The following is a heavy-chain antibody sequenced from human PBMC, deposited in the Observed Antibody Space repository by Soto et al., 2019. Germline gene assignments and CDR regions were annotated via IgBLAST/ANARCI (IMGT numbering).Heavy chain of an antibody. D-gene: IGHD3-22*01. Sequence: QVQLVESGGGVVQPGRSLRLSCAASGFTFSSYAMHWVRQAPGKGLEWVAVISYDGSNKYYADSVKGRFTISRDNSKNTLYLQMNSLRAEDTAVYYCARESYYDSSGLDYWGQGTTVTVSS. J-gene: IGHJ6*02. CDR1: GFTFSSYA. CDR3: ARESYYDSSGLDY. V-gene: IGHV3-30-3*01. CDR2: ISYDGSNK.